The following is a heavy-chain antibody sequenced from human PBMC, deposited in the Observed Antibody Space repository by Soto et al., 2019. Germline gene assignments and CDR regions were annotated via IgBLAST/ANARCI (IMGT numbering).Heavy chain of an antibody. CDR1: GGSISSSSYY. D-gene: IGHD5-12*01. J-gene: IGHJ5*02. V-gene: IGHV4-39*01. Sequence: QLQLQESGPGLVKPSETLSLTCTVSGGSISSSSYYWGWIRQPPGKGLEWIGSIYYSGSTYYNPSLKSRVTISVDTSKNQFSLKLSSVTAADTAVYYCARRLGGDGYNLGWFDPWGQGTLVTVSS. CDR3: ARRLGGDGYNLGWFDP. CDR2: IYYSGST.